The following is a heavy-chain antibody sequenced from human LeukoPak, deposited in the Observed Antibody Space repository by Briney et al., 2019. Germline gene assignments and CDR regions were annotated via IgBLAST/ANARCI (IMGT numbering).Heavy chain of an antibody. Sequence: ASVKVSCKASGYTFTGYYMHWVRQAPGQGLGWMGWINPNSGGTNYAQKFQGRVTMTRDTSISTACMELSRLRSDDTAVYYCARDQLAPYYYYMDVWGKGTTVTVSS. CDR1: GYTFTGYY. CDR2: INPNSGGT. D-gene: IGHD5-24*01. J-gene: IGHJ6*03. V-gene: IGHV1-2*02. CDR3: ARDQLAPYYYYMDV.